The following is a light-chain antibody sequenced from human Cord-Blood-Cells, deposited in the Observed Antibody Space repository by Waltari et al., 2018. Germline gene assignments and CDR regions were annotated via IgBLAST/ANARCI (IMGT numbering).Light chain of an antibody. J-gene: IGKJ1*01. CDR1: QSVLYSSNNKNY. Sequence: DIVMTQSPDSLAVSLGERATINCKSSQSVLYSSNNKNYLAWYQQNPGQPPRLLIYWASTRESGVPDRFSGSGSGTDFTLTISSLQAEDVAVYYCQQYYSTRTFGQGTKVEIK. CDR3: QQYYSTRT. V-gene: IGKV4-1*01. CDR2: WAS.